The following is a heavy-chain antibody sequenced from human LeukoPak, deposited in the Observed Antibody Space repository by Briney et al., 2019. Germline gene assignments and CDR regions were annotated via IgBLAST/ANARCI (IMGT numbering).Heavy chain of an antibody. CDR3: ARDRQPPAYCSSTSCHGLGF. Sequence: PGGSLRLSCAASGFTFNSYFMNWVRQAPGKGLEWISSISNSGSKIFYADSVKGRFTISRDNAKNSLYLHMNSLRADDTAVYYCARDRQPPAYCSSTSCHGLGFWGPGTLVTVSS. J-gene: IGHJ4*02. CDR1: GFTFNSYF. V-gene: IGHV3-48*03. D-gene: IGHD2-2*01. CDR2: ISNSGSKI.